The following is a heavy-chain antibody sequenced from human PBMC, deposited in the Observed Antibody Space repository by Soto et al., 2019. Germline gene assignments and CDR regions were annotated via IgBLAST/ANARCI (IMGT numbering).Heavy chain of an antibody. CDR3: ARRDTSGFLRYFDN. CDR2: IVPNVGTV. J-gene: IGHJ4*03. V-gene: IGHV1-69*06. D-gene: IGHD3-3*01. Sequence: SVKVSCKASGGTLSSFINYPINWVRQAPGQGLEWMGGIVPNVGTVNYAQKFQGRVTVTADKSTGTAYMELSSLRSEDTALYYCARRDTSGFLRYFDNWGQGTPVTVSS. CDR1: GGTLSSFINYP.